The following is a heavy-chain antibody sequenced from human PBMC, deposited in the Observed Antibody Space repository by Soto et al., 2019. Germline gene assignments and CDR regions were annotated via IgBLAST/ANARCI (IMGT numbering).Heavy chain of an antibody. Sequence: PSETLSLTCTVSGGSIRSGGFYWSWIRQHPGKGLEWIGYIYYSGTSYYNPSLKSRVTISVDTSKNQFSLKLSSVTAADTAVYYCARGVGPKVYWGQGTTVTVSS. CDR1: GGSIRSGGFY. D-gene: IGHD1-26*01. J-gene: IGHJ6*02. V-gene: IGHV4-31*03. CDR2: IYYSGTS. CDR3: ARGVGPKVY.